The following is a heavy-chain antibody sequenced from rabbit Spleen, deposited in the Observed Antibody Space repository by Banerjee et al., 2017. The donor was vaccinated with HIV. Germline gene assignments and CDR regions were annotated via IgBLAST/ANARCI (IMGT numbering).Heavy chain of an antibody. D-gene: IGHD8-1*01. CDR2: IDPLFGIT. CDR3: ARDGAGGSYFAL. Sequence: QSLEESGGRLVQPGGSLTLSCKASGFTLSSYYMNWVRQAPGKGLEWIGYIDPLFGITYYANWVNGRFSISRESAQNTVFLQMTSLTAADTATYFCARDGAGGSYFALWGPGTLVTVS. CDR1: GFTLSSYY. J-gene: IGHJ6*01. V-gene: IGHV1S7*01.